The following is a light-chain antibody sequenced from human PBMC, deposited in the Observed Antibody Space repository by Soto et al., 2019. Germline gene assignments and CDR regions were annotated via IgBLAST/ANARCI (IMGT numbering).Light chain of an antibody. J-gene: IGLJ1*01. Sequence: QSALTQPASVSGSPGQSITISCTGTSSDVGGYNYVSWYQQYPGKAPKLMIYDVSNRPSGVSNRFSGSKSGNTASLTIYGLQAEDEADYYCTSYTTSSTLVFGPGTKVTVL. CDR3: TSYTTSSTLV. CDR2: DVS. CDR1: SSDVGGYNY. V-gene: IGLV2-14*01.